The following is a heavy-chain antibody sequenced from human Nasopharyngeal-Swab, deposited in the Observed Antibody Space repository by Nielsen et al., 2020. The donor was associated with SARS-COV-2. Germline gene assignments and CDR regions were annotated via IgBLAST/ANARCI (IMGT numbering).Heavy chain of an antibody. CDR3: ARVGICNNDWCGSYDS. V-gene: IGHV3-72*01. CDR2: SRVKANSYTA. J-gene: IGHJ4*02. Sequence: RGSLRLSCVASGFTLADYYMDWVRQAPGKGLEWLGHSRVKANSYTAEYAASVTGRFTFSREESKNVLYLQMNSLKIEDTAVYYCARVGICNNDWCGSYDSWGQGTLVTVSS. CDR1: GFTLADYY. D-gene: IGHD3-9*01.